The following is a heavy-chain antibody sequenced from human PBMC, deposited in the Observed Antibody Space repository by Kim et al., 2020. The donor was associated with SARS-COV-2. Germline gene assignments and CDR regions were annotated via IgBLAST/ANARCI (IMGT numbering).Heavy chain of an antibody. J-gene: IGHJ4*02. Sequence: QKFQGRVTITADESTRTAYSELSSLRSEDTAVYYCARTYSSSWMAPFDYWGQGTLVTVSS. CDR3: ARTYSSSWMAPFDY. V-gene: IGHV1-69*01. D-gene: IGHD6-13*01.